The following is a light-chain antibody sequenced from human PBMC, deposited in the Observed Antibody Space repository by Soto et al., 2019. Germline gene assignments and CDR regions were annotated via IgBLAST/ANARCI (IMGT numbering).Light chain of an antibody. V-gene: IGKV3-20*01. J-gene: IGKJ4*01. Sequence: ESVLTQSPGTLSLSPGERATLSCRASQYVSSNYLPWYQQKPGQAPRLLIDGASSRATGVPDRFSGRGSGIDFTLTISRLEPEDFATYFCKQSSAFPLTFGGGTKVDIK. CDR2: GAS. CDR1: QYVSSNY. CDR3: KQSSAFPLT.